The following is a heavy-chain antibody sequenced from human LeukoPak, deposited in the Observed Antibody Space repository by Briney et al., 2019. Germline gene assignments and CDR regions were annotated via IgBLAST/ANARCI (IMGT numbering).Heavy chain of an antibody. CDR1: GFTFSRYA. CDR2: ISGSGGST. CDR3: ACGFYDSSGYYYYYGMDV. V-gene: IGHV3-23*01. J-gene: IGHJ6*02. D-gene: IGHD3-22*01. Sequence: GGSLRLSCAASGFTFSRYAMSWVRQAPGKGLEWVSAISGSGGSTYYADSVKGRFTISRDNSENTLYLQMNSLRAEDTAVYYCACGFYDSSGYYYYYGMDVWGQGTTVTVSS.